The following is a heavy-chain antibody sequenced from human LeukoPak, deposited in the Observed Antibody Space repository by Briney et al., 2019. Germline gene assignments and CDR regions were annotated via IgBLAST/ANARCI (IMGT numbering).Heavy chain of an antibody. CDR2: INWNSDIT. CDR1: GFTFDDFG. Sequence: RSGGSLRLSCAASGFTFDDFGMSWVRQAPGKGLEWVSGINWNSDITVYADSVKGRFTISRDNAKNSLDLQMNSLRDEDTALYYCSRGYDVLTGSFDYWGQGTLATVSS. D-gene: IGHD3-9*01. J-gene: IGHJ4*02. V-gene: IGHV3-20*04. CDR3: SRGYDVLTGSFDY.